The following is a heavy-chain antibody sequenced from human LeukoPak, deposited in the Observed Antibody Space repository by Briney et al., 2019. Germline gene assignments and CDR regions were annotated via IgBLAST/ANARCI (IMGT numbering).Heavy chain of an antibody. CDR3: ARVMGGSYYYYMDV. CDR1: EFTFSNYD. Sequence: PGGSLRLSCAASEFTFSNYDMHWVRQVPGKGLEWVAFIRYDGNKKYYADSVKGRFTISRDDSKNTLYLQMNSLRAEDTALYYCARVMGGSYYYYMDVWGKGTTVTVSS. V-gene: IGHV3-30*02. D-gene: IGHD1-26*01. CDR2: IRYDGNKK. J-gene: IGHJ6*03.